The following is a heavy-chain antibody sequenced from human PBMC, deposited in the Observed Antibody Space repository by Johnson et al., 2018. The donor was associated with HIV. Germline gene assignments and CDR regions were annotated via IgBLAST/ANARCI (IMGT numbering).Heavy chain of an antibody. V-gene: IGHV3-30*03. Sequence: QVQLMESGGGVVRPGGSLRLSCAASGFTFDDYGMSWVRQAPGKGLEWVAVISYDGSNKYYADSVKGQFTISRDNSKNTLYLQMNSLRAADTAVYYCARDWEETAFDIWGQGTMVTVSS. D-gene: IGHD1-26*01. CDR3: ARDWEETAFDI. CDR1: GFTFDDYG. J-gene: IGHJ3*02. CDR2: ISYDGSNK.